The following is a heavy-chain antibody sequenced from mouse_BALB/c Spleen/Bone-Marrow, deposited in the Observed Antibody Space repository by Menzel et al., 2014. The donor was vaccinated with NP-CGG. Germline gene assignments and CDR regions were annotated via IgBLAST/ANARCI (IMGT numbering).Heavy chain of an antibody. J-gene: IGHJ2*01. V-gene: IGHV7-3*02. D-gene: IGHD1-1*01. CDR1: GFTFTDYY. CDR3: TRDMGLLRFDY. CDR2: IRNKPNGYTT. Sequence: EVKXVESGGGLVQPGGSLRLSCATSGFTFTDYYMSWVRQPPGKALERLGFIRNKPNGYTTEYSASVKGRFTISRDNSQSILYRQMNTLRVEDSATYYCTRDMGLLRFDYWGQGTTLTVSS.